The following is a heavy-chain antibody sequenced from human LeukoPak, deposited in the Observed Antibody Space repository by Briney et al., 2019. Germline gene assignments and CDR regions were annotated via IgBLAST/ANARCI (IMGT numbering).Heavy chain of an antibody. V-gene: IGHV3-11*01. CDR2: ISSSGSTI. J-gene: IGHJ6*02. CDR1: GFTFSDYY. Sequence: PGGSLRLSCAASGFTFSDYYMSWIRQAPGEGLEWVSYISSSGSTIYYADSVKGRFTISRDNAKNSLYLQVNSLRAEDTAVYYCARELVPTLEDYYYGMDVWGQGTTVTVSS. D-gene: IGHD3-3*02. CDR3: ARELVPTLEDYYYGMDV.